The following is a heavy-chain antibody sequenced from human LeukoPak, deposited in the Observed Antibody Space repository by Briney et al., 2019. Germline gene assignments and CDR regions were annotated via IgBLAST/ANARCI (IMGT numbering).Heavy chain of an antibody. CDR3: ARGYLSDIVVVPAAFDY. J-gene: IGHJ4*02. D-gene: IGHD2-2*01. V-gene: IGHV1-18*01. CDR2: ISAYNGNT. Sequence: RASVKVSCKASGYTFTSYGISWVRQAPGQGLERMGWISAYNGNTNYAQKVQGRVTMTTDTSTSTAYMELRSLRSDDTAVYYCARGYLSDIVVVPAAFDYWGQGTLVTVSS. CDR1: GYTFTSYG.